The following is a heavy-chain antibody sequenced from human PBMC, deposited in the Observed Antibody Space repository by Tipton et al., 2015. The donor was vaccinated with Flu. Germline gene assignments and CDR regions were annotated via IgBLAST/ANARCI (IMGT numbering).Heavy chain of an antibody. J-gene: IGHJ3*02. D-gene: IGHD3-10*01. CDR1: GFTVSSNY. CDR3: ASGWFGRLWNAFDI. Sequence: SLRLSCAASGFTVSSNYMSWVRQAPGKGLEWVSVIYSGGSTYYADSVKGRFTISRDNSKNTLYLQMNSLRAEDTAVYYCASGWFGRLWNAFDIWDQGTMVTVSS. V-gene: IGHV3-53*01. CDR2: IYSGGST.